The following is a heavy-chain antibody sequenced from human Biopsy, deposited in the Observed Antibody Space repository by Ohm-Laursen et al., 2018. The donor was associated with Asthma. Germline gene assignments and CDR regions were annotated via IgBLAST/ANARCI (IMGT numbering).Heavy chain of an antibody. CDR2: IYHLGNA. D-gene: IGHD3-22*01. V-gene: IGHV4-4*02. Sequence: SETLSLTCAVSGGSISVSNWWSWVRQPPGRWLEWIGQIYHLGNANYNPSLKSRVTMSVDKSKNQFSLKLTSVTAADTAVYFCARRWRSYDSSNYYLDQWGQGTLVTVSS. CDR3: ARRWRSYDSSNYYLDQ. CDR1: GGSISVSNW. J-gene: IGHJ4*02.